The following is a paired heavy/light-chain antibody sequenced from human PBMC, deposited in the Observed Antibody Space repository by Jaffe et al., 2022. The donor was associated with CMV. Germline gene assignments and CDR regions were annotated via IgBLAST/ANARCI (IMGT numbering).Heavy chain of an antibody. CDR1: GFPFDNFG. CDR3: ARETSARSSSTWYADHYYGMDV. CDR2: IGYDGSEK. D-gene: IGHD6-13*01. Sequence: QEYLVESGGGVVQPGRSLRLSCAASGFPFDNFGMHWVRQAPGKGLEWVALIGYDGSEKFYVDSLKGRFTISRDNSRNTLYLQMDSLRREDTAVYYCARETSARSSSTWYADHYYGMDVWGQGTTVTVSS. V-gene: IGHV3-30*03. J-gene: IGHJ6*02.
Light chain of an antibody. CDR1: QSVSSNH. J-gene: IGKJ2*01. V-gene: IGKV3-20*01. CDR2: GAS. Sequence: EVVLTQSPRTLSLSPGETATLSCRASQSVSSNHIAWYQQKSGQAPRLLIYGASSRATGIPDRFRASGSGTDFTLTISSLQPEDYAVYYCQQHGGSPLFTFGRGTTL. CDR3: QQHGGSPLFT.